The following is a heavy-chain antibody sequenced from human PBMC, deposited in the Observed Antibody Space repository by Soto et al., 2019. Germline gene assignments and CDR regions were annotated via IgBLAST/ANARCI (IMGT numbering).Heavy chain of an antibody. CDR1: CYTFTRYG. D-gene: IGHD3-10*01. CDR3: ARVLGQGVIMDWFDP. Sequence: GAPVKGPCQASCYTFTRYGISWGGQAPGQGREWMGWISAYNGNTNYAQKLQGRVTMTTDTSTSTAYMELRSLRSDDTAVYYCARVLGQGVIMDWFDPWGQGTLVTVSS. V-gene: IGHV1-18*01. J-gene: IGHJ5*02. CDR2: ISAYNGNT.